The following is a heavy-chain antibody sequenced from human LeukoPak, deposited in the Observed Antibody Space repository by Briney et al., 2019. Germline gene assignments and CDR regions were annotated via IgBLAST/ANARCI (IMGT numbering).Heavy chain of an antibody. D-gene: IGHD3-22*01. CDR1: GGSISSYY. CDR2: IYTSGST. CDR3: ARGYYDSSGYYYESDWFDP. J-gene: IGHJ5*02. Sequence: SETLSLTFTVTGGSISSYYWSWIRQPAGKGLDWIGRIYTSGSTNYNPSLKSRVTMSVDTSKNQFSLKLSSVTAADTAVYYCARGYYDSSGYYYESDWFDPWGQGTLVTVSS. V-gene: IGHV4-4*07.